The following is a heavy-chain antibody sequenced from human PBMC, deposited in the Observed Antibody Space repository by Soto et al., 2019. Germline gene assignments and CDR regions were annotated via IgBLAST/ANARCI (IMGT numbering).Heavy chain of an antibody. D-gene: IGHD6-13*01. CDR1: GGSISSYY. J-gene: IGHJ3*01. CDR2: IDYSGSI. Sequence: QVQLQESGPGLVKPSETLSLSCTVSGGSISSYYRSWIRQPPGKGLEWIAYIDYSGSIKYNPSLKSRVTISVDTSKNQISLKLSSVTAADTAIYYCARDRIAADGTEVAFDFWGQGTMVTVSS. CDR3: ARDRIAADGTEVAFDF. V-gene: IGHV4-59*01.